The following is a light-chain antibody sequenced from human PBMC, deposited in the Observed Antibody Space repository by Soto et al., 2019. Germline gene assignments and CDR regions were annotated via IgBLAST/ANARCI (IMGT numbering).Light chain of an antibody. V-gene: IGKV2-28*01. CDR2: LGS. Sequence: DIVMTQSPLSLPVTPGEPASISCRSSQSLLYSNGYNYLDWYLQKPGQSPQLXIYLGSHRASGVSDRFSGSGSGTDFTLKISRLEAEDVGIYYCMQALQTPVTFGGGTKVDIK. J-gene: IGKJ4*01. CDR3: MQALQTPVT. CDR1: QSLLYSNGYNY.